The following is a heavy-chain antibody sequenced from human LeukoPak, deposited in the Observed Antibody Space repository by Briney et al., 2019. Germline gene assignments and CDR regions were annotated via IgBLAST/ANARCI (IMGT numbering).Heavy chain of an antibody. Sequence: GGPLRLSCAASGFTLDDYAMHWLRQAPGKGLEWVSHISGDCGSTYYADSVKARFTIPRDNSKNSLYLQMNSLRTEDTALYYCAKGDGGWMGYWGQETLVTVSS. CDR2: ISGDCGST. V-gene: IGHV3-43*02. CDR1: GFTLDDYA. CDR3: AKGDGGWMGY. J-gene: IGHJ4*01. D-gene: IGHD2-15*01.